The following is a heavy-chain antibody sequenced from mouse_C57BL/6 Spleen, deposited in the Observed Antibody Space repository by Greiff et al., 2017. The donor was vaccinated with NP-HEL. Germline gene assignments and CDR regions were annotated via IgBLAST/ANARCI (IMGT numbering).Heavy chain of an antibody. D-gene: IGHD4-1*01. CDR2: ISDGGSYT. Sequence: EVQGVESGGGLVKPGGSLKLSCAASGFTFSSYAMSWVRQTPEKRLEWVATISDGGSYTYYPDNVKGRFTISRDNAKNNLYLQMSHLKSEDTAMYYCARGAGTTLDYWGQGTTLTVSS. V-gene: IGHV5-4*01. J-gene: IGHJ2*01. CDR3: ARGAGTTLDY. CDR1: GFTFSSYA.